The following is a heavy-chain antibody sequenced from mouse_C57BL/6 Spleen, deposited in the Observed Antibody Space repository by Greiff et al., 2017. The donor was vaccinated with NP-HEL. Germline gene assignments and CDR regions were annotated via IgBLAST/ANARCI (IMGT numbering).Heavy chain of an antibody. CDR3: ARRLWDDGYYGSYAMDY. V-gene: IGHV1-39*01. CDR1: GYSFTDYN. Sequence: VQLQQSGPELVKPGASVKISCKASGYSFTDYNMNWVKQSNGKSLEWIGVINPNYGTTSYNQKFKGKATLTVDQSSSTADMQRNSQTSEDSAVYYCARRLWDDGYYGSYAMDYWGQGTSVTVSS. CDR2: INPNYGTT. D-gene: IGHD2-3*01. J-gene: IGHJ4*01.